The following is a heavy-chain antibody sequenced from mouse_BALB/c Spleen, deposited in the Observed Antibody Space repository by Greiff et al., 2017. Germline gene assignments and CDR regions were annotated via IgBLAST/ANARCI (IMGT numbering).Heavy chain of an antibody. CDR3: AKSVED. CDR1: GFSLTSYG. CDR2: IWRGGSP. V-gene: IGHV2-5-1*01. Sequence: QVQLQQSGPSLVQPSQCLSITCTVSGFSLTSYGVHWVRQSPGKGLEWLGVIWRGGSPDYTAAFMSRLSTTKDNSKSQVFFKMNSLQADDTAIYYCAKSVEDGGQGTTGTVSS. J-gene: IGHJ4*01.